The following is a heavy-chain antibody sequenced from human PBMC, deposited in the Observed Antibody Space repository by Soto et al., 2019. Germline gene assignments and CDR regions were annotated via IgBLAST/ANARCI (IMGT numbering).Heavy chain of an antibody. Sequence: GGSLRLSCTGSGFYFGDYYMSWIRQAPGKGLEWVSYIDSGDGTTYYTDSVKGRFTISRDNAKKTVYLQMSSLRVEDTALYYCVRPYYSSSWFPFDRWGQGTLVTVSS. V-gene: IGHV3-11*01. J-gene: IGHJ4*02. D-gene: IGHD6-13*01. CDR2: IDSGDGTT. CDR1: GFYFGDYY. CDR3: VRPYYSSSWFPFDR.